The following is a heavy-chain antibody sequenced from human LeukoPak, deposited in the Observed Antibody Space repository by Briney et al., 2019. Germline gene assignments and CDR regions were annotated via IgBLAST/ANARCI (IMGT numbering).Heavy chain of an antibody. J-gene: IGHJ4*02. V-gene: IGHV3-23*01. D-gene: IGHD3-22*01. CDR1: GFTFSSYA. Sequence: GGSLRLSCAASGFTFSSYAMSWVRQAPGKGLEWVSAISGGGGSTYYADSVKGRFTISRDNSKNTLYLQMNSLRAEDTAVYYCAKGVYYYDSSGYYYTYYFDYWGQGTLVTVS. CDR3: AKGVYYYDSSGYYYTYYFDY. CDR2: ISGGGGST.